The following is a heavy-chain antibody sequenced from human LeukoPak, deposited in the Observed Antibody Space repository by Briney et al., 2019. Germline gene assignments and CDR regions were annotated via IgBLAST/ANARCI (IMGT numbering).Heavy chain of an antibody. J-gene: IGHJ4*02. Sequence: GGSLRLSCAASGFTFSSYGMHWVRQAPGKGLEWVAVISYDGSSKYYAGSVKGRFTISRDNSKNTLYLQMNSLRAEDTAVYYCAKDLTGTTTDYWGQGTLVTVSS. CDR2: ISYDGSSK. D-gene: IGHD1-7*01. V-gene: IGHV3-30*18. CDR3: AKDLTGTTTDY. CDR1: GFTFSSYG.